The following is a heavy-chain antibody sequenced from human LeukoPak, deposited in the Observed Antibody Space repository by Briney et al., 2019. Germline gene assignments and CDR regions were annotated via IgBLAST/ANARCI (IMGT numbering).Heavy chain of an antibody. V-gene: IGHV4-34*01. J-gene: IGHJ5*02. D-gene: IGHD6-13*01. CDR3: AQLVRGWFDP. CDR2: IYYSGST. CDR1: GGSFSGYY. Sequence: PSETLSLTCAVYGGSFSGYYWSWLRQPPGKGLEWIGSIYYSGSTYYNPSLKSRVTISVDTSKNQFSLKLSSVTAADTAVYYCAQLVRGWFDPWGQGTLVTVSS.